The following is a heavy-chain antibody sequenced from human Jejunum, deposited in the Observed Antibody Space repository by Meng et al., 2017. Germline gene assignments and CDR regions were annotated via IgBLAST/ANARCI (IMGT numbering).Heavy chain of an antibody. J-gene: IGHJ4*02. D-gene: IGHD5-18*01. CDR2: IYHSGST. CDR3: ARGGYYSFDY. CDR1: GGSISSVYW. Sequence: VQRQGSGQGLGKPSETLSLPCAVSGGSISSVYWWTWVRQSPGKGLEWIGEIYHSGSTNYNPSLKSRVTISVDKSKNQFSLKLTSVTAADTAVYYCARGGYYSFDYWGQGTLVTVSS. V-gene: IGHV4-4*02.